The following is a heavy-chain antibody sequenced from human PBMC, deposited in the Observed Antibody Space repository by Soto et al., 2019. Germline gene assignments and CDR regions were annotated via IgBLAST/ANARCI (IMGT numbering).Heavy chain of an antibody. CDR2: FSLSGTT. V-gene: IGHV4-4*07. Sequence: SETLSLTCTVSGASITGSSYWSWIRQPSVERLEWIGRFSLSGTTNYNPSLRSRVTMSADVSKNQFSLRLTSVTAADTALYYCARGMTPPGAPAWYYFDSWGQGTLVTVLL. CDR1: GASITGSSY. D-gene: IGHD2-8*02. CDR3: ARGMTPPGAPAWYYFDS. J-gene: IGHJ4*02.